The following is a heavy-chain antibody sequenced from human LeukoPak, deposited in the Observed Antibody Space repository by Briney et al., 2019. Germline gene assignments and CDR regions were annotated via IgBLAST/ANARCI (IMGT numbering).Heavy chain of an antibody. D-gene: IGHD3-22*01. J-gene: IGHJ4*02. CDR1: GDTFSDYA. Sequence: GASVKVSCKTSGDTFSDYAISWVRQAPGQGLEWMGIINPSSGSTSYAQKFQGRVTMTRDTSTSTVYMELSSLRSEDTALYYCARDLDYYYSSGYSTLDYWGQGTLVTVSS. CDR2: INPSSGST. CDR3: ARDLDYYYSSGYSTLDY. V-gene: IGHV1-46*01.